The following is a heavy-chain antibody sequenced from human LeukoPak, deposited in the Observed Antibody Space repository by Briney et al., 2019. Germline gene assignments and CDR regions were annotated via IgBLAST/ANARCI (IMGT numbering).Heavy chain of an antibody. V-gene: IGHV4-38-2*01. Sequence: PSETLSLTCAVSGYSISSGHYWGWIRQPPGKGLEWIGSIYHSGSTYYNPSLKSRVTISVDTSKNQFSLKLSSVTAADTAVYYCARHGMSDYYYYYYMDVWGKGTTVTVSS. CDR2: IYHSGST. CDR1: GYSISSGHY. D-gene: IGHD1-26*01. CDR3: ARHGMSDYYYYYYMDV. J-gene: IGHJ6*03.